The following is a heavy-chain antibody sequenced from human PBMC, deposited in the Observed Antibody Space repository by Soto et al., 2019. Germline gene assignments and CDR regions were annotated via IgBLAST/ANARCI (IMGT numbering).Heavy chain of an antibody. Sequence: SETLSLTCTVSGGSISSYYWSWIRQPPGKGLEWIGYIYYSGSTNNNPSLKSRVTISVDTSKNQFSLKLSSVTAADTAVYYCARRYGASFDYWGQGTLVTVPQ. J-gene: IGHJ4*02. V-gene: IGHV4-59*01. CDR1: GGSISSYY. CDR2: IYYSGST. D-gene: IGHD4-17*01. CDR3: ARRYGASFDY.